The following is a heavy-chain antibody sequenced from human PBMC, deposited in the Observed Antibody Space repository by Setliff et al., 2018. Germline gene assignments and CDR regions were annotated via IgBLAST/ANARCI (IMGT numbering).Heavy chain of an antibody. CDR2: ISYDGSNK. J-gene: IGHJ4*02. CDR1: GFTFSSYA. V-gene: IGHV3-30-3*01. Sequence: GESLKISCAASGFTFSSYAMHWVRQAPGKGLEWVAVISYDGSNKYYADSVKGRFTISRDNSKNTLYLQMNSLRAEDTAVYYCARGQGIAAAGDFDYWGQGTLVTVSS. CDR3: ARGQGIAAAGDFDY. D-gene: IGHD6-13*01.